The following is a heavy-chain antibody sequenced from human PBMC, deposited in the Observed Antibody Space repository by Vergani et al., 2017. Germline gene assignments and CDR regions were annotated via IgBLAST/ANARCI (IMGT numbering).Heavy chain of an antibody. CDR1: NDSVSNTFYY. J-gene: IGHJ3*01. CDR2: LLYSGTA. Sequence: QLQESGPGLVKASQTLSLTCSVSNDSVSNTFYYWGWIRQSPGKGLEWIGSLLYSGTAYYNPSLKSRVTISADTSKNQFSLRLNSVTAADTAVYSCARPLREGRDGYVTGAFDLWGQGTVVIVSS. V-gene: IGHV4-39*01. CDR3: ARPLREGRDGYVTGAFDL. D-gene: IGHD5-24*01.